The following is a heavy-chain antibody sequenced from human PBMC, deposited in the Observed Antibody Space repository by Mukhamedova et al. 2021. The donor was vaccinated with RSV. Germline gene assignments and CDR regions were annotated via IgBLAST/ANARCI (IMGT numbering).Heavy chain of an antibody. CDR2: ISGSGDST. CDR1: A. V-gene: IGHV3-23*01. Sequence: AMSWVRQAPGKGLEWVSGISGSGDSTYYADSVKGRFTIFRDNSKNTLYLQMNSLRAEDTAVYYCARARYCSSTSCYLDNWGQGT. D-gene: IGHD2-2*01. CDR3: ARARYCSSTSCYLDN. J-gene: IGHJ4*02.